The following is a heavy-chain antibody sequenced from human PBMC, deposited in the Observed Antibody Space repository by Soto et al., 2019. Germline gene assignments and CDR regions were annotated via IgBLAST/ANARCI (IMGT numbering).Heavy chain of an antibody. CDR2: IIPIFGTA. CDR3: ALLRSVAGEGAPTYFDY. CDR1: GGPFSSYA. J-gene: IGHJ4*02. Sequence: APVKVSCKASGGPFSSYAIRWVRQAPGQGLEWMGGIIPIFGTANYAQKFQGRVTITADESTSTAYMELSSLRSEDTAVYYCALLRSVAGEGAPTYFDYWGQGTLVTVSS. D-gene: IGHD6-19*01. V-gene: IGHV1-69*13.